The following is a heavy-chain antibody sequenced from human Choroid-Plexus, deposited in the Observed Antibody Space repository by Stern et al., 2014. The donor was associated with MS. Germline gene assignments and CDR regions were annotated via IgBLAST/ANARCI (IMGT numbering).Heavy chain of an antibody. Sequence: VQLVESEGGVVQPGRPLRLSCVASGFTFGSCAMPWVRQAPGKGLEWVAGVSYDGSNKYYADSVKGRFTISRDNSQNTLYMQMSSLRPEDTAVYYCAKDRQYLTYFFDHWGQGSLVTVSS. CDR3: AKDRQYLTYFFDH. V-gene: IGHV3-30*18. CDR1: GFTFGSCA. CDR2: VSYDGSNK. J-gene: IGHJ5*02. D-gene: IGHD2/OR15-2a*01.